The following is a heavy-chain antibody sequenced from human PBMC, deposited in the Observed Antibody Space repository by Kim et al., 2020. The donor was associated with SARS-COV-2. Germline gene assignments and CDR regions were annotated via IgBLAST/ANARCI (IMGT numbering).Heavy chain of an antibody. J-gene: IGHJ4*02. CDR1: GGTFTNYA. CDR2: IIPIFGTA. Sequence: SVKVSCKASGGTFTNYAINWVRQAPGQGLEWMGGIIPIFGTATYAQKFQGRVTITADESTSAPYMELSSLRSDDTAVYYCARDQGPYGFVDYWGQGTLV. CDR3: ARDQGPYGFVDY. V-gene: IGHV1-69*13. D-gene: IGHD4-17*01.